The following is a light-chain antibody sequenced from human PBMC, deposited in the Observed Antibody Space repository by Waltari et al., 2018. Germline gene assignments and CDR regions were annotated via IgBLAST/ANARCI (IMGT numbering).Light chain of an antibody. V-gene: IGKV3-15*01. Sequence: ELVMTQSPATLSVSPGETATLSCRASQSVSSNLAWYQQKPGQGPRLLIFGASTRATAIPPRFSGSGSGTEFTLTISGLHSEDFAVYYCQQYNDWVTFGQGTRLDIK. CDR1: QSVSSN. CDR2: GAS. J-gene: IGKJ5*01. CDR3: QQYNDWVT.